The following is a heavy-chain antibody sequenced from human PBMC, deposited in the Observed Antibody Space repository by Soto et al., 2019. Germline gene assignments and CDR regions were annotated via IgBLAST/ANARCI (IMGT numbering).Heavy chain of an antibody. CDR2: INPSGGST. J-gene: IGHJ6*02. D-gene: IGHD6-19*01. CDR1: GYTFTSYY. CDR3: ARDLERAVADTEYYYGMDV. V-gene: IGHV1-46*01. Sequence: ASVKVSCKASGYTFTSYYMHWVRQAPGQGLEWMGIINPSGGSTSYAQKFQGRVTMTRDTSTSTVYMELSSLRSEDTAVYYCARDLERAVADTEYYYGMDVWGQGTTVTVSS.